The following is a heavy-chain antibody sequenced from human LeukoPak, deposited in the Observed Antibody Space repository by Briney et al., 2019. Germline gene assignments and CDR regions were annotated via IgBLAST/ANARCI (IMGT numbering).Heavy chain of an antibody. CDR1: GFTFSSYA. V-gene: IGHV3-23*01. D-gene: IGHD3-22*01. CDR3: AKQADPYYYDSSGYYLY. Sequence: PGGSLRLSCAASGFTFSSYAMSWVRQAPGKGLEWVSAISGSGGSTYYADSVKGRFTISRDNSKNTLYLQMNSLRAEDTAVYYCAKQADPYYYDSSGYYLYWGQGTLVTVSS. CDR2: ISGSGGST. J-gene: IGHJ4*02.